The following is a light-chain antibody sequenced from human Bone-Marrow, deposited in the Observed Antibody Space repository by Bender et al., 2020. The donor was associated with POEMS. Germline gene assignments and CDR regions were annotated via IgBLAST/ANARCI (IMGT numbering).Light chain of an antibody. CDR3: CSYADSSTLV. CDR2: QDN. Sequence: SYDLTQAPSVSVSPGQTARITCSGDKLGDKYAYWYQQRPGQSPVLVIYQDNKRPSGVSDRFSGSKSGNTASLTISGLQAEDEADYYCCSYADSSTLVFGTGTKVTVL. V-gene: IGLV3-1*01. J-gene: IGLJ1*01. CDR1: KLGDKY.